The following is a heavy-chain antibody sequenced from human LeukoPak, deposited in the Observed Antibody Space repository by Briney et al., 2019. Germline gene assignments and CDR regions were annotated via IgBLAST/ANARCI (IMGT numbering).Heavy chain of an antibody. J-gene: IGHJ5*02. V-gene: IGHV3-23*01. Sequence: TGGSLRLPCASAASGFTFSSYAMNWVRQAPGKGLEWVSTISGSGGSAYYADSVKGRFTISRDNSKNTVYLQMNSLRAEDTAVYYCAKDRTSDGSGPRFDPWGQGTLVTVSS. CDR3: AKDRTSDGSGPRFDP. CDR1: GFTFSSYA. D-gene: IGHD3-10*01. CDR2: ISGSGGSA.